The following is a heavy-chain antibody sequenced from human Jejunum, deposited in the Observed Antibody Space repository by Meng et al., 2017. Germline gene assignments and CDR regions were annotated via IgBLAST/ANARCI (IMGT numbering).Heavy chain of an antibody. CDR3: ARVGLGWSGFDS. J-gene: IGHJ4*02. Sequence: QVQLQESGPGLVKPSETLSLTCAVSGDSISSTYYYWDWVRQPPGKGLEWIGSIFYSRSASYNPSLKSRVTISLDTSNNQFSLKLTSVTAADTAVYYCARVGLGWSGFDSWGQGTLVTVSS. V-gene: IGHV4-39*07. CDR2: IFYSRSA. CDR1: GDSISSTYYY. D-gene: IGHD3/OR15-3a*01.